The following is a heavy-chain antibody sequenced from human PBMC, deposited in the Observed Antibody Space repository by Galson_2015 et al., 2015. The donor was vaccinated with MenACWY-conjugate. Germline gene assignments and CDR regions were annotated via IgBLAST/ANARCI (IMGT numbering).Heavy chain of an antibody. CDR2: IYYSGST. Sequence: SGTLSLTCTVSGGSISSSSYYWGWIRQPPGRGLEWIGSIYYSGSTYYNPSLKSRVTISVDTSKNQFSLKLSSVTAADTAVYYCARDRIAVAGDNFDYWGQGTLVTVSS. V-gene: IGHV4-39*07. D-gene: IGHD6-19*01. CDR3: ARDRIAVAGDNFDY. J-gene: IGHJ4*02. CDR1: GGSISSSSYY.